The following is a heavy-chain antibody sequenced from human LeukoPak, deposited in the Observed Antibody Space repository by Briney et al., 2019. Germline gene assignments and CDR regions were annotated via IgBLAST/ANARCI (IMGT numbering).Heavy chain of an antibody. CDR2: IYHSGST. V-gene: IGHV4-30-2*01. CDR1: GGSISSGGYS. J-gene: IGHJ5*02. CDR3: ARGFSWFDP. Sequence: SETLSLTCAVSGGSISSGGYSWSWIRQPPGTGLEWIGYIYHSGSTYYNPSLKSRVIISVDRSKNQFSLKLSSVTAADTAVYYCARGFSWFDPWGQGTLVTVSS.